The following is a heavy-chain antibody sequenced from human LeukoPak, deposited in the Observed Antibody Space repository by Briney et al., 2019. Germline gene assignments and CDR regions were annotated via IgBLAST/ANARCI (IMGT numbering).Heavy chain of an antibody. V-gene: IGHV3-30*01. Sequence: PGGSLRLSCAASGFTFSSYAMHWVRQAPGKGLEWVAVISYDGSNKYYADSVKGRFTISRDNSKNTLYLQMNSLRAEDTAVYYCARGGYYDFHPAGLDPWGQGTLVTVSS. CDR1: GFTFSSYA. CDR3: ARGGYYDFHPAGLDP. D-gene: IGHD3-3*01. CDR2: ISYDGSNK. J-gene: IGHJ5*02.